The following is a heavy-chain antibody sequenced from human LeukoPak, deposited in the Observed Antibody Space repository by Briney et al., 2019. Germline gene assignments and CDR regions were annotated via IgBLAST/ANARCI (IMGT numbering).Heavy chain of an antibody. CDR3: ARGARYSGYEEG. V-gene: IGHV4-59*01. CDR2: IYYSGST. J-gene: IGHJ4*02. CDR1: GGSISSYY. D-gene: IGHD5-12*01. Sequence: SETLSLTCTVSGGSISSYYWSWIRQPPGKGLEWIGYIYYSGSTNYNPSLKSRVTISVDTSKNQFSLKLSSVTAADTAVYYCARGARYSGYEEGWGQGTLVTVSS.